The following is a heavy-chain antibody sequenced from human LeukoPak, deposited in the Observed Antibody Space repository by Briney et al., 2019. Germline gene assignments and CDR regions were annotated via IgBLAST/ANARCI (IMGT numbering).Heavy chain of an antibody. CDR1: GYSFANYG. CDR3: ARYYCSSTSCSPTYMDV. CDR2: ISPYNGDG. D-gene: IGHD2-2*01. J-gene: IGHJ6*03. V-gene: IGHV1-18*01. Sequence: ASVKVSCKTFGYSFANYGISWVRQAPGQGLEWMAWISPYNGDGIAAQRFQGRLSMTTDPSTSTAYMELRSLRSDDTAVYYCARYYCSSTSCSPTYMDVWGKGTTVTVSS.